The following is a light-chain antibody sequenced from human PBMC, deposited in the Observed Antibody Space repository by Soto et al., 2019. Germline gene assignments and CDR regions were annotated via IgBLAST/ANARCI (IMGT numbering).Light chain of an antibody. J-gene: IGKJ4*01. CDR1: QTIINW. V-gene: IGKV1-5*03. CDR3: QFYDSLPLLT. Sequence: DIQMTQSPSTLSASVGDRVTITCRASQTIINWLAWYQQKPGKAPKLLIYKASTLEGEVPSRFSGSGSGTHFTFTISSLQPEDIATYYCQFYDSLPLLTFGGGTKVDIK. CDR2: KAS.